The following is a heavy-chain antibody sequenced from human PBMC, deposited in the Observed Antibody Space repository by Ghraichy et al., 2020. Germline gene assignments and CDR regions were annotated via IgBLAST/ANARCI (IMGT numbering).Heavy chain of an antibody. V-gene: IGHV1-18*01. CDR1: GYTFTTYG. CDR2: ISTSRGDT. CDR3: AIIVASISANY. D-gene: IGHD5-12*01. Sequence: ASVKVSCKASGYTFTTYGISWVRQAPGQGLEWMGWISTSRGDTHYAQNLQDRVTMTTDTSTSTAYMDLRNLRSDDTAVYYCAIIVASISANYWGQGTLVTVSS. J-gene: IGHJ4*02.